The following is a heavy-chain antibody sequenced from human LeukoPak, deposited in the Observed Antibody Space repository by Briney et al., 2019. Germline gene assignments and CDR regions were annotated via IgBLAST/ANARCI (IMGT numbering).Heavy chain of an antibody. CDR3: AKDSAAGTTTFDY. CDR2: ISYDGSNK. D-gene: IGHD1-7*01. J-gene: IGHJ4*02. Sequence: QPGGSLRLSCAASGFTFSSYGMHWVRQAPGKGLEWVAVISYDGSNKYYADSVKGRFTISRDNSKNTLYLQMNSLRAEDTAVYYCAKDSAAGTTTFDYWGQGTLVTVSS. CDR1: GFTFSSYG. V-gene: IGHV3-30*18.